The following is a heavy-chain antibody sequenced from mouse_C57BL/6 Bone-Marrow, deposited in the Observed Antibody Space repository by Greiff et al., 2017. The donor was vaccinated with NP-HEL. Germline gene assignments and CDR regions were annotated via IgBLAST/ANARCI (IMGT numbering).Heavy chain of an antibody. J-gene: IGHJ1*03. CDR3: ARYDYDYDEGYFDV. D-gene: IGHD2-4*01. V-gene: IGHV1-75*01. Sequence: VKLMESGPELVKPGASVKISCKASGYTFTDYYINWVKQRPGQGLEWIGWIFPGSGSTYYNEKFKGKATLTVDKSSSTAYMLLSSLTSEDSAVYFCARYDYDYDEGYFDVWGTGTTVTVSS. CDR1: GYTFTDYY. CDR2: IFPGSGST.